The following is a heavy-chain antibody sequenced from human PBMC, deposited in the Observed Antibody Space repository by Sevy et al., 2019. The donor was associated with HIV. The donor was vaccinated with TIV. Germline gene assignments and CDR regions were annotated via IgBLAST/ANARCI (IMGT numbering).Heavy chain of an antibody. V-gene: IGHV1-24*01. Sequence: ASVKVSCKVSGYTLTELSMHWVRQAPGKGLEWMGGFDPEDGETIYAQKFQGRVTMTEDTSTDTAYMELSSLRSEDTAVYYCATDRYYYDSSGFHFSFDYWGQGTLVTVSS. D-gene: IGHD3-22*01. CDR2: FDPEDGET. CDR3: ATDRYYYDSSGFHFSFDY. CDR1: GYTLTELS. J-gene: IGHJ4*02.